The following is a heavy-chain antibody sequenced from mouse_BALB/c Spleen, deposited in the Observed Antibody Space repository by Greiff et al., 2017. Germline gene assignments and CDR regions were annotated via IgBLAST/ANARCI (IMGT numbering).Heavy chain of an antibody. CDR3: AREVYYDPSWFAY. CDR1: GFTFSSYG. J-gene: IGHJ3*01. D-gene: IGHD2-4*01. V-gene: IGHV5-6-3*01. CDR2: INSNGGST. Sequence: EVQLVESGGGLVQPGGSLKLSCAASGFTFSSYGMSWVRQTPDKRLELVATINSNGGSTYYPDSVKGRFTISRDNAKNTLYLQMSSLKSEDTAMYYCAREVYYDPSWFAYWGQGTLVTVSA.